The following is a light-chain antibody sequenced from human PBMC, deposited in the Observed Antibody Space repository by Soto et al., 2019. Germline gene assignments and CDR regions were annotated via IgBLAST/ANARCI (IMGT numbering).Light chain of an antibody. CDR2: EAS. J-gene: IGKJ5*01. CDR3: QQLYTLPFT. CDR1: HDISTF. Sequence: ASIGDRVTITCRASHDISTFLAWYQQKPGKAPKLLIYEASTLQSGVPSRFSGSGSGTEFTLTISGLLPEDFAAYHCQQLYTLPFTFGQGTRLEIK. V-gene: IGKV1-9*01.